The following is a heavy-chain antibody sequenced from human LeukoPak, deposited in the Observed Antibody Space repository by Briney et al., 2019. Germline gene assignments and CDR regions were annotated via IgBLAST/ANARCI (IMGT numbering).Heavy chain of an antibody. CDR3: ARGIGGYSYRPLDY. CDR2: ISYDGSNK. CDR1: GFTFSSYA. D-gene: IGHD5-18*01. Sequence: GGSLRLSCAASGFTFSSYAMHWVRQAPGKGLEWVAVISYDGSNKYYADSVKGRFTISRDNSKNTLYLQMNSLRARNTAVYHCARGIGGYSYRPLDYWGQGTLVTVSS. V-gene: IGHV3-30*04. J-gene: IGHJ4*02.